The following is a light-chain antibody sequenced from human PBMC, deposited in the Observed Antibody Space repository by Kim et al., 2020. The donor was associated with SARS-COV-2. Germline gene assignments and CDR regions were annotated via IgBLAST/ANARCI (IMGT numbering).Light chain of an antibody. CDR3: LQYDNIPFT. CDR2: DAS. J-gene: IGKJ3*01. Sequence: ASVGDSITITCQASQDISNYLNWYQQKPGKAPKLLIYDASSLQIGVTSRFSGSGSGTDFTFTISSLQPEDIATYYCLQYDNIPFTFGPGTKVDIK. CDR1: QDISNY. V-gene: IGKV1-33*01.